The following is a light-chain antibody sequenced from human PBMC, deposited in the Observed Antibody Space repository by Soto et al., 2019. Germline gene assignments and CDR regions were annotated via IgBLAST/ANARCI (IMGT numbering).Light chain of an antibody. CDR1: QDITNY. V-gene: IGKV1-33*01. CDR3: QQHDNLPLT. CDR2: DAS. J-gene: IGKJ4*01. Sequence: DLQMTQSPSSLSASVGDRVTITCQASQDITNYLNWYQQKAGRAPKLLIFDASNLDTGVPSRFSGSGSGTDFTFTISSLQAEDIATYYCQQHDNLPLTFGGGTKVEIK.